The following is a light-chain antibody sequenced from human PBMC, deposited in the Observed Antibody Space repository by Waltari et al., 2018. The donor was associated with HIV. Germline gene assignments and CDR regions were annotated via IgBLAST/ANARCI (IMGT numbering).Light chain of an antibody. CDR3: QSFDSSLSGYV. CDR1: SSNIGAGLG. Sequence: QSVLTPPPSVSGAPRQRVTISCTGSSSNIGAGLGVHSYPQLPGTAPKLLIYGSGNRPSGVPDRFSGSRSGSSASLAITGLQADDEADYYRQSFDSSLSGYVFGIGTKVTVL. J-gene: IGLJ1*01. CDR2: GSG. V-gene: IGLV1-40*01.